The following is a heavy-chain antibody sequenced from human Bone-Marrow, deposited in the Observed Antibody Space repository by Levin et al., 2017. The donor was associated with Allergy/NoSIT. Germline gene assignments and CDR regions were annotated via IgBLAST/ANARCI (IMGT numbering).Heavy chain of an antibody. CDR3: VRGSNTMIRADPLDY. V-gene: IGHV3-21*01. J-gene: IGHJ4*02. Sequence: GGSLRLSCTASGFTFSSYNMNWVCQALGKGLEWVSSTGTAGKYIYYADSVKGRFTISRDNAKNSLYLQMNSLRAEDTAVYYCVRGSNTMIRADPLDYWGQGTLVTVSS. D-gene: IGHD3-10*01. CDR2: TGTAGKYI. CDR1: GFTFSSYN.